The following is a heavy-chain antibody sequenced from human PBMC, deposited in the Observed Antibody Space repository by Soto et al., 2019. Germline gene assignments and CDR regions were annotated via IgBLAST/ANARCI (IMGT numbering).Heavy chain of an antibody. Sequence: GGSLRLSCAASGFTFSSYSMNWVRQAPGKGLEWVSSISSSSSYIYYADSVKGRFTISRDNAKNSLYLQMNSLRAEDTAVYYCARDLVVVELLAAAGHGVIDYWGQGTLVTVSS. CDR3: ARDLVVVELLAAAGHGVIDY. CDR1: GFTFSSYS. J-gene: IGHJ4*02. CDR2: ISSSSSYI. D-gene: IGHD6-13*01. V-gene: IGHV3-21*01.